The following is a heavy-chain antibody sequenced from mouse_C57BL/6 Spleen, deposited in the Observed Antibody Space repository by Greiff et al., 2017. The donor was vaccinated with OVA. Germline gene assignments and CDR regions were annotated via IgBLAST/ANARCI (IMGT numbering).Heavy chain of an antibody. D-gene: IGHD2-2*01. CDR3: TREGYGGYFDV. Sequence: QVQLKQSGAELVRPGASVTLSCKASGYTFTDYEMHWVKQTPVHGLEWIGAIDPETGGTAYNQKFKGKAILTADKSSSTAYMELRSLTSEDSAVYYGTREGYGGYFDVWGTGTTVTVSS. CDR1: GYTFTDYE. J-gene: IGHJ1*03. CDR2: IDPETGGT. V-gene: IGHV1-15*01.